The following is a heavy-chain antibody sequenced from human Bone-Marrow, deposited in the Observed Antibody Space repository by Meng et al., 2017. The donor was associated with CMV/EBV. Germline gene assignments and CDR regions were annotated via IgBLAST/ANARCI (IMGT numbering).Heavy chain of an antibody. J-gene: IGHJ6*02. CDR1: GFTFSSYS. CDR2: ISSSSSYI. D-gene: IGHD3-16*01. Sequence: GGSLRLACAASGFTFSSYSMNWVHQAPGKGLEWVSSISSSSSYIYYADSVKGRFTISRDNAKNSLYLQMNSLRAEDTAVYYCARDGDYYYGMDVWGQGTTVTVSS. CDR3: ARDGDYYYGMDV. V-gene: IGHV3-21*01.